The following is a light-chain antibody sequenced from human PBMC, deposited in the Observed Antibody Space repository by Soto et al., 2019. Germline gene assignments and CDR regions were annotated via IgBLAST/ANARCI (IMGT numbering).Light chain of an antibody. CDR3: ATWDDSLGGPV. CDR1: SSNIGRNY. V-gene: IGLV1-47*01. Sequence: QSVLTQTPSVSGTPGQRVNISCCGSSSNIGRNYVYWYHQFPGTAPKLLIYRDNERPSGVPDRFSGSKSGTSASLAISGLRSGDEADYHCATWDDSLGGPVFGGGTQLTVL. J-gene: IGLJ2*01. CDR2: RDN.